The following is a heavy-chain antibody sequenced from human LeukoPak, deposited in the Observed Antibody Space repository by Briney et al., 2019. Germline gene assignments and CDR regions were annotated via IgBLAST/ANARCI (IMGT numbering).Heavy chain of an antibody. CDR2: ISSSGSTI. CDR1: GFTFSSYE. CDR3: ARDRDYYDSSGCYGYFDY. Sequence: GGSLRLSCAASGFTFSSYEMNWVRQAPGKGLEWVSYISSSGSTIYYADSVKGRFTISRDNAKNSLYLQMNSLRAEDTAVYYCARDRDYYDSSGCYGYFDYWGQGTLVTVSS. V-gene: IGHV3-48*03. J-gene: IGHJ4*02. D-gene: IGHD3-22*01.